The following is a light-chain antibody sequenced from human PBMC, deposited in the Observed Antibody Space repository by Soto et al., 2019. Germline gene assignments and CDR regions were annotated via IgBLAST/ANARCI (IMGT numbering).Light chain of an antibody. CDR1: QSVSTN. V-gene: IGKV3-15*01. CDR3: HQYNFWPT. J-gene: IGKJ1*01. CDR2: GTS. Sequence: EIVMTQSPATLSVSPGERATLSCRASQSVSTNLAWYQQKPGQSPRLLIYGTSTRATGVPARFSGGGSGTDFTLTISSLQYEDFAVYFCHQYNFWPTFGQGTKVEIK.